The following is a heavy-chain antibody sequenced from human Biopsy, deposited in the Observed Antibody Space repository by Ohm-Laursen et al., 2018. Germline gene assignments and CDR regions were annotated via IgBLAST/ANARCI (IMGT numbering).Heavy chain of an antibody. Sequence: GSLRLSCAAPRFTFSNYAMSWVRQAPGKGLEWVSGISGSGGRTYYAESMKGRFTISRDNSKKTVYLQMKSLRAEDTAVYYCAKEVFSAVGTSGFDPWGQGTLVTVSS. CDR2: ISGSGGRT. CDR1: RFTFSNYA. CDR3: AKEVFSAVGTSGFDP. V-gene: IGHV3-23*01. D-gene: IGHD1/OR15-1a*01. J-gene: IGHJ5*02.